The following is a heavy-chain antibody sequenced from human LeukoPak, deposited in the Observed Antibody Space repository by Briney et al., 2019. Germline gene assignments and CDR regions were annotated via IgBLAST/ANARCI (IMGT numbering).Heavy chain of an antibody. CDR1: GVSISSTSYY. CDR2: GFYSGST. CDR3: ARHTTVWSFDY. Sequence: SETLSLTCTVSGVSISSTSYYWGWMGQPPGKGLESIGSGFYSGSTYHNQSLKSRVTISVDTSKNLFSLKLTSVTAADTAVYFCARHTTVWSFDYWGQGTQVTVSS. D-gene: IGHD1-14*01. J-gene: IGHJ4*02. V-gene: IGHV4-39*01.